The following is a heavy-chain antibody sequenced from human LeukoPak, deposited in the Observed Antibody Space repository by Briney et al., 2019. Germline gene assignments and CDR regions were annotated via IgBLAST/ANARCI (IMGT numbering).Heavy chain of an antibody. Sequence: ASVKVSCKASGGTFSSYAISWVRQAPGQGLEWMGGIIPIFGTANYAQKFQGRVTITADESTSTAYMELSSLRSEDTAVYYCATAAAATRPLLDYWGQGTLVTVSS. J-gene: IGHJ4*02. CDR1: GGTFSSYA. V-gene: IGHV1-69*13. D-gene: IGHD2-15*01. CDR2: IIPIFGTA. CDR3: ATAAAATRPLLDY.